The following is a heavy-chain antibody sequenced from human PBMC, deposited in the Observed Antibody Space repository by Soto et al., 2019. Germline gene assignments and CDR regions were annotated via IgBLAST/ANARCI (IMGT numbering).Heavy chain of an antibody. CDR3: ARAPRYDFWSGYYTGVGAFDI. D-gene: IGHD3-3*01. V-gene: IGHV4-34*01. Sequence: QVQLQQWGAGLLKPSETLSLTCAVYGGSFSGYYWSWIRQPPGKGLEWIGEINHSGSTNYNPSLTSRVTISVDTSKNQFSLKLSSVTAADTAVYYCARAPRYDFWSGYYTGVGAFDIWGQGTMVTVSS. CDR2: INHSGST. J-gene: IGHJ3*02. CDR1: GGSFSGYY.